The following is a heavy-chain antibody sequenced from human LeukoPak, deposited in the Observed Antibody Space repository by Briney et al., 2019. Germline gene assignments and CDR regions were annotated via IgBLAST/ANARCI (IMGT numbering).Heavy chain of an antibody. V-gene: IGHV4-39*01. J-gene: IGHJ4*02. CDR1: GGSISSSSYY. D-gene: IGHD2-15*01. CDR2: IYYSGST. CDR3: ARHSDCSGGSCYSPHFDY. Sequence: SETLSLTCTVSGGSISSSSYYWGWIRQPPGKGLEWIGSIYYSGSTYYNPSLKSRVTISVDTSKNQFSLKLSSVTAADTAVYYCARHSDCSGGSCYSPHFDYWGRGTLVTVSS.